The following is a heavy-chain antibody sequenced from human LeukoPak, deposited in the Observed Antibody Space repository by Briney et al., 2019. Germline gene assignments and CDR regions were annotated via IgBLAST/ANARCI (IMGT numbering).Heavy chain of an antibody. CDR2: INPNSGDT. CDR1: IYTFIDYY. CDR3: ARGGAFDI. V-gene: IGHV1-8*03. Sequence: ASVKVSCKASIYTFIDYYIHWVRQAPGQGLEWMGWINPNSGDTEHAQKFQGRVTITRNTSISTAYMELSSLRSEDTAVYYCARGGAFDIWGQGTMVTVSS. J-gene: IGHJ3*02.